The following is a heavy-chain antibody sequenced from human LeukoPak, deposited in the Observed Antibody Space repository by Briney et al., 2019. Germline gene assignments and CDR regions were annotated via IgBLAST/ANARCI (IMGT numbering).Heavy chain of an antibody. CDR1: GGSISSYY. CDR2: IYYSGST. D-gene: IGHD5-12*01. V-gene: IGHV4-59*01. Sequence: SETLSLTCTVSGGSISSYYWSWIRQPPGKGLEWIGYIYYSGSTNYNPSLKSRVTISVDTPKNQFSLKLSSVTAADTAVYYCARARPKYSGYDYWFDPWGQGTLVTVSS. J-gene: IGHJ5*02. CDR3: ARARPKYSGYDYWFDP.